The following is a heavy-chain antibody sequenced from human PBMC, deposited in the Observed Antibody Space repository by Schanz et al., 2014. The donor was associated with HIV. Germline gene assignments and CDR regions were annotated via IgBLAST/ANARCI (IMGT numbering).Heavy chain of an antibody. Sequence: EVQLMESGGGLVKPGGSLRLSCAAGGFTSSDYTMNWVRQAPGKGLEWVSSISSSSGYIRYADSVRGRFTISRDNAKNSLNLQMNSLSVEDTAVYYCANSDRITFGGAIDCWGQGTLVTVSS. V-gene: IGHV3-21*01. J-gene: IGHJ4*02. D-gene: IGHD3-16*01. CDR3: ANSDRITFGGAIDC. CDR2: ISSSSGYI. CDR1: GFTSSDYT.